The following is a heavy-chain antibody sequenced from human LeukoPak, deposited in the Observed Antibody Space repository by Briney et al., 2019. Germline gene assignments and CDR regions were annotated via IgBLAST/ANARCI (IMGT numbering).Heavy chain of an antibody. J-gene: IGHJ4*02. CDR3: ASHYSSSWYSFDY. Sequence: PSETLSLTCIVSGGSISSYSWNWIRQSPGKGLEWVGYISHSGTTSYNSSLKSRVTISVDTSKNQLSLKLTSVTAADTAVYYCASHYSSSWYSFDYWGQGTLVTVSS. CDR1: GGSISSYS. D-gene: IGHD6-13*01. CDR2: ISHSGTT. V-gene: IGHV4-59*08.